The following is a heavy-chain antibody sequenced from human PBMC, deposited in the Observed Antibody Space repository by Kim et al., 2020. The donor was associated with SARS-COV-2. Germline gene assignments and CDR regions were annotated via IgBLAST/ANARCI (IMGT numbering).Heavy chain of an antibody. CDR2: INGGSGDT. Sequence: ASVKVSCKASGYIFVSYAVHWVRQAPGQSLEWMGSINGGSGDTKYSRAFQGRVTMTRDASATTAYMELRGLTSKDTALYFCARSRLQVTQPRGFWGQGTLVTVSS. V-gene: IGHV1-3*01. CDR3: ARSRLQVTQPRGF. J-gene: IGHJ4*02. CDR1: GYIFVSYA. D-gene: IGHD2-21*02.